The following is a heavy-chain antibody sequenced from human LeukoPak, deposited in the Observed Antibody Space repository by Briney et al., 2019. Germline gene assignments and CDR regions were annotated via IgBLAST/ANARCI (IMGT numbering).Heavy chain of an antibody. V-gene: IGHV3-23*01. CDR3: ARVGYSYGLDYFDY. Sequence: GGSLRLSCAASGFTFSSYAMSWVRQAPGKGLEWVSGISGSGGSTYYADSVKGRFTISRDNSKKTLYLQMNSLRAEDTAVYYCARVGYSYGLDYFDYWGQGNLVTVSS. D-gene: IGHD5-18*01. CDR1: GFTFSSYA. J-gene: IGHJ4*02. CDR2: ISGSGGST.